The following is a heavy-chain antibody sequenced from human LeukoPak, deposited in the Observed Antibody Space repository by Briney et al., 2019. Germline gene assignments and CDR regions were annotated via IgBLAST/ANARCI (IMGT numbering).Heavy chain of an antibody. V-gene: IGHV3-53*01. CDR1: GFSVSDNY. CDR2: TYSGGTT. D-gene: IGHD2-2*01. CDR3: AKEGGLGYCSTTSCAFAH. Sequence: TGGSLRLSCAGSGFSVSDNYMTWVRQAPGKVLEWFSVTYSGGTTYYAVSVECRFTISRDNSKNTLYLQMNSLRTEDTAVYYCAKEGGLGYCSTTSCAFAHWGRGTLVTVSS. J-gene: IGHJ4*02.